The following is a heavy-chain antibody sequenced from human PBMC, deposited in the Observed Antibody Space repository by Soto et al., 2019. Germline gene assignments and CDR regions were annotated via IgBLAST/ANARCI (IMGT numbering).Heavy chain of an antibody. J-gene: IGHJ5*02. CDR3: AREARLYSGYEGYWFDP. CDR2: IIPIFGTA. Sequence: SVKVSCKACGGTFSSYAISWVRQAPGQGPEWMGGIIPIFGTANYAQKFQGRVTITADESTSTAYMELSSLRSEDTAVYYCAREARLYSGYEGYWFDPWGQGTLVTVSS. V-gene: IGHV1-69*13. D-gene: IGHD5-12*01. CDR1: GGTFSSYA.